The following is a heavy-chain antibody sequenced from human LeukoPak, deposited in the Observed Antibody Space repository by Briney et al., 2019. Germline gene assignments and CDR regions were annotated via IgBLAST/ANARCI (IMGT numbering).Heavy chain of an antibody. V-gene: IGHV1-69*10. CDR1: GVTFSSYA. CDR3: ACYYDGSGYSNWFDP. CDR2: IIPILGIA. D-gene: IGHD3-22*01. Sequence: GASVKVSCKASGVTFSSYAISWVRQAPGEGLEWRGGIIPILGIANYAQKFQGRVTIPADKTTSTAYMELSSLRSEDTAVYYCACYYDGSGYSNWFDPWGQGTLVTVSS. J-gene: IGHJ5*02.